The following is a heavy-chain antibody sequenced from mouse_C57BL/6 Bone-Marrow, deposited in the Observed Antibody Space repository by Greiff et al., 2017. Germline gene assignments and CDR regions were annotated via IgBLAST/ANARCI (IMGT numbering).Heavy chain of an antibody. J-gene: IGHJ3*01. D-gene: IGHD1-1*01. CDR3: ARDELRGFAY. V-gene: IGHV5-16*01. CDR2: INYDGSST. Sequence: EVKLMESEGGLVQPGSSMKLSCTASGFTFSDYYMAWVRQVPEKGLEWVANINYDGSSTYYLDSLKSRFIISRDNAKNILYLQMSSLKSEDTATYYCARDELRGFAYWGQGTLVTVSA. CDR1: GFTFSDYY.